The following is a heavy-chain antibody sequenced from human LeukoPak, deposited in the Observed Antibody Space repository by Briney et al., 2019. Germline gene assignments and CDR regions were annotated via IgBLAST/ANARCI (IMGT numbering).Heavy chain of an antibody. V-gene: IGHV3-13*01. CDR1: GFTFSSYD. CDR2: IGTAGDT. Sequence: PGGSLRLSCAASGFTFSSYDMHWVRQATGKGLEWVSAIGTAGDTYYPGSVKGRFTISRENAKSSLYLQMNSLRAGDTAVYYCARGSPGPTGYYFDYWGQGTLVTVSS. J-gene: IGHJ4*02. CDR3: ARGSPGPTGYYFDY.